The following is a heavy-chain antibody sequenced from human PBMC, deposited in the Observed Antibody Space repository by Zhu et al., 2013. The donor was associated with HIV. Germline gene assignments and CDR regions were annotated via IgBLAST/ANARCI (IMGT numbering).Heavy chain of an antibody. CDR2: INPNSGGT. V-gene: IGHV1-2*02. D-gene: IGHD3-22*01. Sequence: QVHLVQSGAEVKKPGASVKVSCKASGYTFTGYYMHWVRQAPGQGLEWMGWINPNSGGTNYAQKFQGRVTMTRDTSISTAYMELSRLRSDDTAAYYCARDFFYDRPGAGFYWGQGTLVTVSS. CDR3: ARDFFYDRPGAGFY. CDR1: GYTFTGYY. J-gene: IGHJ4*02.